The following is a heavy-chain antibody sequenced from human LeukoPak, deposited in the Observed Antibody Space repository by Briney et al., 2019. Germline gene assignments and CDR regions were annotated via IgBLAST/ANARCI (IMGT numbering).Heavy chain of an antibody. CDR2: IYYSGST. D-gene: IGHD6-13*01. CDR3: ARSRPYSSSWYFFDY. V-gene: IGHV4-59*08. Sequence: KTSETLSLTCTVSGGSISSYYWSWIRQPPGKGLEWIGYIYYSGSTNYNPSLKSRVTISVDTSKNQSSLKLSSVTAADTAVYYCARSRPYSSSWYFFDYWGQGTLVTVSS. J-gene: IGHJ4*02. CDR1: GGSISSYY.